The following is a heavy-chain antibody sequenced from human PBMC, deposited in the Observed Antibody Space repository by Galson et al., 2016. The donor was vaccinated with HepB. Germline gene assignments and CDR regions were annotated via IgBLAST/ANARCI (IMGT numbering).Heavy chain of an antibody. CDR1: GYSFTNYW. J-gene: IGHJ4*02. V-gene: IGHV5-51*01. CDR3: ARLTMIDGDDY. Sequence: QSGAEVKKPGESLKISCQGSGYSFTNYWIGWVRQMPGEGLEWMGIIYPAERLDWMEAISPGDSDTKYSPSFQGQVTISADKSISSAYVQWSSLKASDTAMYYCARLTMIDGDDYWGQGTLVTVSS. CDR2: IYPAERLDWMEAISPGDSDT. D-gene: IGHD3-22*01.